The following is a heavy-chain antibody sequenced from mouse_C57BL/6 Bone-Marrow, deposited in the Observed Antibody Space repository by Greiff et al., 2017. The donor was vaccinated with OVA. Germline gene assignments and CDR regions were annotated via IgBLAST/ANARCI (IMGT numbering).Heavy chain of an antibody. Sequence: VQLQQPGAELVKPGASVKLSCKASGYTFTSYWMHWVKQRPGQGLEWIGMIHPNSGRTNYNEKFKSKATLTVDKSSSTAYMQLSSLTSEDSAVYYCARRAYYYGSSSYYYAMDYWGQGTSVTVSS. V-gene: IGHV1-64*01. CDR3: ARRAYYYGSSSYYYAMDY. CDR2: IHPNSGRT. J-gene: IGHJ4*01. CDR1: GYTFTSYW. D-gene: IGHD1-1*01.